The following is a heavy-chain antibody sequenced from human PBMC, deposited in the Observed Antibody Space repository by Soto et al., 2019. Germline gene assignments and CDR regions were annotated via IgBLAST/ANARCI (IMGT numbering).Heavy chain of an antibody. CDR3: ARGGSSSPYFDD. J-gene: IGHJ4*02. D-gene: IGHD6-13*01. CDR2: IYYSGST. CDR1: VGSISMGGSY. V-gene: IGHV4-31*03. Sequence: QVQLQESGPGLVKPSQPLSLTATFSVGSISMGGSYGAWSRQHPGKGLEWIGYIYYSGSTYYNPSLKSRVTISVDTSKKQFSLKLSSVTAADTAVYYCARGGSSSPYFDDWGQGTLVTVSS.